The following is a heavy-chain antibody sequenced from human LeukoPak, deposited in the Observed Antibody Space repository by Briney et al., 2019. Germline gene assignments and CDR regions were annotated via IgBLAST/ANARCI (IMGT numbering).Heavy chain of an antibody. D-gene: IGHD5-12*01. Sequence: GGSLRLSCAASGFTFSSYEMNWVRQAPGKGLEWVSSISSSSSYIYYADSVKGRFTISRDNAKNSLYLQMNSLRAEDTAVYYCARGGYSGYVAKSTYFDYWGQGTLVTVSS. CDR3: ARGGYSGYVAKSTYFDY. CDR2: ISSSSSYI. CDR1: GFTFSSYE. V-gene: IGHV3-21*01. J-gene: IGHJ4*02.